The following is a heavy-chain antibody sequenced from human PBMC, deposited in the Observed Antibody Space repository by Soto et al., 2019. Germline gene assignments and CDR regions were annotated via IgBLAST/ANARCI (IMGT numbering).Heavy chain of an antibody. CDR2: IRSKANSYAT. Sequence: EVQLVESGGGLVQPGGSLTLSCAGSGFAFSGSTIHWVRQASGNGLEWVGRIRSKANSYATAYAASVKGRFIISRDDSNTTAYLQMSSLKIEDTAVYYWFRENYFSYHGMDVWGQGTTVTVSS. J-gene: IGHJ6*02. CDR3: FRENYFSYHGMDV. D-gene: IGHD1-26*01. CDR1: GFAFSGST. V-gene: IGHV3-73*02.